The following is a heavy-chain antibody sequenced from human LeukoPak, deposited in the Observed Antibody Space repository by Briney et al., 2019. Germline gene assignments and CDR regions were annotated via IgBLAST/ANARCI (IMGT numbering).Heavy chain of an antibody. J-gene: IGHJ4*02. CDR1: GYSYTNYW. Sequence: GGSLRLSCKGSGYSYTNYWIAWVRQMPGKGLEWMGVIYPGNSDITYSPSFQGQVTISVDKSISTAYLQWSSLKASDTAIYYCARHLSSITSCPHYWGQGTLVTVSS. D-gene: IGHD2-2*01. CDR3: ARHLSSITSCPHY. V-gene: IGHV5-51*01. CDR2: IYPGNSDI.